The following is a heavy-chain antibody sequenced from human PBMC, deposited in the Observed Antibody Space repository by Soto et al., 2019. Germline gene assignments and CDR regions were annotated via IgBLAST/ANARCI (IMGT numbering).Heavy chain of an antibody. J-gene: IGHJ4*02. CDR1: GYTFTSYD. V-gene: IGHV1-46*01. CDR3: AREDVDTGL. Sequence: ASVKVSCKASGYTFTSYDMHWVRQAPGQGLEWMGIINPSGGSTSYAQKFQGRVTMTRDTSTSTAYMELRSLTSDDTAVYFCAREDVDTGLWGQGTLVTVSS. D-gene: IGHD5-18*01. CDR2: INPSGGST.